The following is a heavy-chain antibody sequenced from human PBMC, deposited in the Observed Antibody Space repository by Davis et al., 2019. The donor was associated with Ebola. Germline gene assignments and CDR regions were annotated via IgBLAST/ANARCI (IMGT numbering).Heavy chain of an antibody. CDR2: IRNDDSAT. CDR1: GFTLSRYW. Sequence: PGGSLRLSCAASGFTLSRYWMHWVRQTPENGLVWVSHIRNDDSATTYADSVKGRFIISQDSAKNTLYLQMNSLRVEDTGVYYCTRDADGHVDVWGKGTTVTVSS. J-gene: IGHJ6*04. CDR3: TRDADGHVDV. V-gene: IGHV3-74*03.